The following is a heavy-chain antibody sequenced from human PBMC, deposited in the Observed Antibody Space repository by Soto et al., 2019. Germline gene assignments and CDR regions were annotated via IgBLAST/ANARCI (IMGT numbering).Heavy chain of an antibody. V-gene: IGHV4-4*02. D-gene: IGHD3-9*01. Sequence: QVQLQESGPGLVKPSGTLSLTCAVSSGSISSSRWWSWVRQPPGKGLEWIGEIYHSGSTNYNPSLKSRVTISVDKSKNQFSLKLSSVTAADTAVYYCATYYDILTGYTFDYWGQGPLVTVSS. CDR3: ATYYDILTGYTFDY. J-gene: IGHJ4*02. CDR2: IYHSGST. CDR1: SGSISSSRW.